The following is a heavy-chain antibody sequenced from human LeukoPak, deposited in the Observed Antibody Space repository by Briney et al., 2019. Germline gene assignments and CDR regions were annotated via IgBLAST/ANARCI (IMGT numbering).Heavy chain of an antibody. Sequence: ASVKLSCKASGYTFTSYYMHWMRQAPGQGLEWMGIINPSDGSTSYAQKFQGRVTMTRDTSTSTVYMDLSSLRSEDTAVYYCASGKLCSGGRCYFDYWGQGTLVTVSS. V-gene: IGHV1-46*01. D-gene: IGHD2-15*01. CDR3: ASGKLCSGGRCYFDY. CDR2: INPSDGST. J-gene: IGHJ4*02. CDR1: GYTFTSYY.